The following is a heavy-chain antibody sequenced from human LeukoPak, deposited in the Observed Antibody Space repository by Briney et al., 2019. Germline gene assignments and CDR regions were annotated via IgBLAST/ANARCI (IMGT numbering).Heavy chain of an antibody. CDR2: IFHTGAT. J-gene: IGHJ4*02. Sequence: SGTLSLTCAVSGVSITDDWWSWVRQPPGKGLEWIGEIFHTGATNYNPSLKSRVTISMDKSEKQVSLRLNSVTAADTAIYYCVRGGTFYLPYWGQGILVTVSS. CDR1: GVSITDDW. D-gene: IGHD1-26*01. V-gene: IGHV4-4*02. CDR3: VRGGTFYLPY.